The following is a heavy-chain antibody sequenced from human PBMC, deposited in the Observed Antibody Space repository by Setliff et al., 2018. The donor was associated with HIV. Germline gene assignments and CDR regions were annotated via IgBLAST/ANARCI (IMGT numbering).Heavy chain of an antibody. V-gene: IGHV4-59*01. CDR1: GGSTSGYY. Sequence: PSETLSLTCTVSGGSTSGYYRNWIRQSPGKGLEWIGCVFYSGSANYSPSLKSRVTISADTSKNQFSLKLSSVTAADTAMYYCARAEGYCNDDGCFSNFDYWGQGTLVTVSS. CDR2: VFYSGSA. CDR3: ARAEGYCNDDGCFSNFDY. D-gene: IGHD2-15*01. J-gene: IGHJ4*02.